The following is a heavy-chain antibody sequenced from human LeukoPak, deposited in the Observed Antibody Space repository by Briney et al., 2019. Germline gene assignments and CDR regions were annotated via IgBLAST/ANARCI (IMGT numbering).Heavy chain of an antibody. Sequence: GGSLRLSCAASGFTFPSYAMSWVRQAPGKGLEWVANINQDGSEKRYVDSVKGRFTISRDNAKNSLYLQMNSLRAEDTAVYYCARDPPWDWGQGTLVSVSS. CDR2: INQDGSEK. D-gene: IGHD3-16*01. V-gene: IGHV3-7*04. J-gene: IGHJ4*02. CDR1: GFTFPSYA. CDR3: ARDPPWD.